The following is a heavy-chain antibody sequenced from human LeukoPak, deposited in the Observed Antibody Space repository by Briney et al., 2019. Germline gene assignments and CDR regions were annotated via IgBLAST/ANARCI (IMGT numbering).Heavy chain of an antibody. CDR2: IIPIFGTA. CDR1: GGTFSSYA. J-gene: IGHJ4*02. V-gene: IGHV1-69*06. D-gene: IGHD4-17*01. CDR3: ARVPVPFYDYGDSH. Sequence: ASVKVSCKASGGTFSSYAISWVRQAPGQGLEWMGGIIPIFGTANYAQKFQGRVTITADKSTSTAYMELSSLRSEDTAVYYCARVPVPFYDYGDSHWGQGTLVTVSS.